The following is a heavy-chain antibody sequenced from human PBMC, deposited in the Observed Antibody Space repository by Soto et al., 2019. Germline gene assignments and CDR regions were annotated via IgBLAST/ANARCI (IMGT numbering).Heavy chain of an antibody. CDR1: GDSIGTTHSY. CDR3: ARHEGNGNVWPLDY. Sequence: SETLSLTCTVSGDSIGTTHSYWAWIRQSPGKGLEWIGNIHYSGSTYYMPSLRSRVTLSVDTSKNQFSLRLTSVTAEDTAVYYCARHEGNGNVWPLDYWGQGILVTSPQ. V-gene: IGHV4-39*01. J-gene: IGHJ4*02. CDR2: IHYSGST. D-gene: IGHD2-8*01.